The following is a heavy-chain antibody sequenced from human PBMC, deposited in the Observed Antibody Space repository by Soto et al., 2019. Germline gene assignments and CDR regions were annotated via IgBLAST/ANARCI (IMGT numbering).Heavy chain of an antibody. D-gene: IGHD3-10*01. Sequence: SGPTLVNPTQTLTLTCTFSGFSHITNGMRVSWIRQPPGKALEWLARIDWDDDKFYSTSLKTRLTISKDTSKILVVLTRTNMDPVDTATYYCARSPLWFGELSAFDYWGQGTLVTVGS. CDR2: IDWDDDK. V-gene: IGHV2-70*04. J-gene: IGHJ4*02. CDR3: ARSPLWFGELSAFDY. CDR1: GFSHITNGMR.